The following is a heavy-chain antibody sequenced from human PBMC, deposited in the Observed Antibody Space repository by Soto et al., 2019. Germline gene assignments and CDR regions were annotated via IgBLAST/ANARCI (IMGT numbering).Heavy chain of an antibody. J-gene: IGHJ5*02. D-gene: IGHD3-10*01. CDR3: ARRINMVRGVLLVHCFDP. CDR2: IYYSGST. CDR1: GGSISSYY. V-gene: IGHV4-59*01. Sequence: PSETLSLTCTVSGGSISSYYWSWIRQPPGKGLEWIGYIYYSGSTNYNPSLKSRVTISVDTSKNQFSLKLSSVTAADTAVYYCARRINMVRGVLLVHCFDPWGQGTLVTVSS.